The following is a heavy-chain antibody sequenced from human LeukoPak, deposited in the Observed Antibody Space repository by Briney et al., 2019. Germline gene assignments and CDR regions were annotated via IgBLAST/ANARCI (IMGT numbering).Heavy chain of an antibody. J-gene: IGHJ4*02. Sequence: PGGSLRLSCAASGFTFSSYSMNWVRQAPGKGLEWVSYISSSSCTIYYADSVKGRFTISRDNAKNSLYLQMNSLRAEDTAVYYCARTVAAAGTVFDYWGQGTLVTVSS. V-gene: IGHV3-48*01. D-gene: IGHD6-13*01. CDR2: ISSSSCTI. CDR1: GFTFSSYS. CDR3: ARTVAAAGTVFDY.